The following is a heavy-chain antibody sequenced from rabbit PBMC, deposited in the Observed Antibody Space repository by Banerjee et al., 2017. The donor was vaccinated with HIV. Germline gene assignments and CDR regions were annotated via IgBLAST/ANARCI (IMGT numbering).Heavy chain of an antibody. CDR3: ARDTGTSFSTYGMDL. J-gene: IGHJ6*01. D-gene: IGHD7-1*01. Sequence: QSLEESGGDLVKPGASLTLTCTASGVSFSANSYMCWVRQAPGKGLEWIACSYAGSSGNTYSAIWAKGRFTISKTSSTTVTLQMTSLTAADTATYFCARDTGTSFSTYGMDLWGQGTLVTVS. V-gene: IGHV1S40*01. CDR2: SYAGSSGNT. CDR1: GVSFSANSY.